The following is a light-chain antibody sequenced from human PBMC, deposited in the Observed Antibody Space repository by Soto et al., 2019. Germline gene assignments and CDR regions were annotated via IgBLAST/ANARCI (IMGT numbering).Light chain of an antibody. CDR2: AAS. CDR3: QQLNSYPHT. V-gene: IGKV1-9*01. Sequence: DIQLTQSPSLLSASVGDRVNITCRASQGISSYLAWFQQKPGKAPKLLIYAASTLQSGVPSRFSGSGSGTEFTLTISSLQPEDFETFYCQQLNSYPHTFGQGTNLEIK. CDR1: QGISSY. J-gene: IGKJ2*01.